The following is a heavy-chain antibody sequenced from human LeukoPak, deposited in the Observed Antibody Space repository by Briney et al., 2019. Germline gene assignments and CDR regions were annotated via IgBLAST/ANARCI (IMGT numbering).Heavy chain of an antibody. CDR1: GYTFTGYY. J-gene: IGHJ4*02. Sequence: ASVKVSCKASGYTFTGYYMHWVRQAPGQGLEWMGRINPNSGGTNYAQKFQGRVTMTRDTSISTAYMELSRLRSDDTAVYYCARDRGGYSSSWTDYWGQGTLVTVS. CDR2: INPNSGGT. V-gene: IGHV1-2*06. CDR3: ARDRGGYSSSWTDY. D-gene: IGHD6-13*01.